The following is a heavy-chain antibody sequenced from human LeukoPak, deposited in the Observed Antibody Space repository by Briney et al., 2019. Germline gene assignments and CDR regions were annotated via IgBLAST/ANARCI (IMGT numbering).Heavy chain of an antibody. CDR3: AKSPYIASHIDFDY. CDR2: ISSSGSTI. CDR1: GFTFSSYA. Sequence: GGSLRLSCAASGFTFSSYAMSWIRQAPGKGLEWVSYISSSGSTIYYADSVKGRFTISRDNAKNSLYLQMNSLRAEDTAVYYCAKSPYIASHIDFDYWGQGTLVTVSS. D-gene: IGHD3-16*01. V-gene: IGHV3-48*04. J-gene: IGHJ4*02.